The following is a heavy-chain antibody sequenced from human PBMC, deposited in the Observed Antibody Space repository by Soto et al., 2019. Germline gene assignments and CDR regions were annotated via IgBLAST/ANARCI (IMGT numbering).Heavy chain of an antibody. CDR3: ARTSGSSSRDQNFDY. CDR2: INHSGST. D-gene: IGHD6-13*01. J-gene: IGHJ4*02. Sequence: SETLSLTCAVYGGSFSGYYWSWIRQPPGKGLEWIGEINHSGSTNYNPSLKSRVTISVDTSKNQFSLKLSSVTAADTAVYYCARTSGSSSRDQNFDYWGQGTLVTVSS. V-gene: IGHV4-34*01. CDR1: GGSFSGYY.